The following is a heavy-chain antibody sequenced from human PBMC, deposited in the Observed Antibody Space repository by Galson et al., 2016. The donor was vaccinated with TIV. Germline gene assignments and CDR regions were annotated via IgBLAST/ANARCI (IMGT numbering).Heavy chain of an antibody. CDR1: GDTFSNFA. CDR3: ARGAYADYPSWGGLLTVYYSNLDD. J-gene: IGHJ6*04. D-gene: IGHD4/OR15-4a*01. CDR2: IIPITGSV. Sequence: SVKVSCKASGDTFSNFAISWVRQAPGHGLEWVGGIIPITGSVNYAQKFQGRVTITADESTSTAYMDLSSLRSDDTAVYYCARGAYADYPSWGGLLTVYYSNLDDWGTGTTVTVSS. V-gene: IGHV1-69*13.